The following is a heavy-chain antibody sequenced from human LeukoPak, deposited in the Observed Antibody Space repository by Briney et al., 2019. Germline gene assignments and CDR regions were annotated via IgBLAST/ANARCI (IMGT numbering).Heavy chain of an antibody. CDR1: GGSISSGSYY. CDR3: ATTANSYYYYYYMDV. D-gene: IGHD1-1*01. V-gene: IGHV4-61*02. J-gene: IGHJ6*03. CDR2: IYTSGST. Sequence: TRSLTCTVSGGSISSGSYYWSWIRQPAGTGLEWIGRIYTSGSTNYDPSLKSRVTISVDTSKNQFSLKLSSVTSADTAVYYCATTANSYYYYYYMDVWGKGTTVTVSS.